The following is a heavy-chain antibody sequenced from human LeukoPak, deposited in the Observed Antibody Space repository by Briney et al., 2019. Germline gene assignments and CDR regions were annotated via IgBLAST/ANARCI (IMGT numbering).Heavy chain of an antibody. CDR1: GFTFSSYS. Sequence: GGSLRLSXAASGFTFSSYSMDWVRQTPGKGLEWVSSISSSSNNIYYADSVKGRFTISRDNGKNSLYLLMNSLRAEDTAVYYCVYGGGYFQHWGQGTLVTVSS. CDR3: VYGGGYFQH. J-gene: IGHJ1*01. V-gene: IGHV3-21*01. D-gene: IGHD4-23*01. CDR2: ISSSSNNI.